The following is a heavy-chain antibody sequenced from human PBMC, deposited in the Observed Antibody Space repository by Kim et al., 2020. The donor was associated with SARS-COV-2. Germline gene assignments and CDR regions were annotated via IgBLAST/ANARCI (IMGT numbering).Heavy chain of an antibody. Sequence: PSLKSRVSISEDTSKTQFFLKRDSVTAADTAVYYCARAWDASGPYYYGLDVWGQGTTVTVSS. CDR3: ARAWDASGPYYYGLDV. J-gene: IGHJ6*02. V-gene: IGHV4-59*01. D-gene: IGHD6-25*01.